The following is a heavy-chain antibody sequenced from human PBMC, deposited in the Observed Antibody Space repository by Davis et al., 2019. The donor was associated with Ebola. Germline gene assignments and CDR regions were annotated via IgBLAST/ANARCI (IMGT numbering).Heavy chain of an antibody. CDR3: ARAQFPTTSDH. V-gene: IGHV1-18*01. D-gene: IGHD1-1*01. CDR1: GYTFTGYD. CDR2: INPHNNNT. Sequence: ASVKVSCKASGYTFTGYDINWVRQAPGQGLEWMGWINPHNNNTNYAQNVQGRVTMTTDTSTSTAYMEVGILRSDDTAVYYCARAQFPTTSDHWGQGTLVTVSS. J-gene: IGHJ4*02.